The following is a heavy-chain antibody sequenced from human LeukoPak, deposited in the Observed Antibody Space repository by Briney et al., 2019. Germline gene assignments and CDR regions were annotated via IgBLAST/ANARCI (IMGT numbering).Heavy chain of an antibody. CDR3: ARDPGCSSTSCSTDYYYYYGMDV. Sequence: SVKVSCKASGGTFSSYTISWVRQAPGQGLEWMGRIIPILGIANYAQKFQGRVTNTADKSTSTAYMELSSLRSEDTAVYYCARDPGCSSTSCSTDYYYYYGMDVWGQGTTVTVSS. CDR1: GGTFSSYT. J-gene: IGHJ6*02. V-gene: IGHV1-69*04. CDR2: IIPILGIA. D-gene: IGHD2-2*02.